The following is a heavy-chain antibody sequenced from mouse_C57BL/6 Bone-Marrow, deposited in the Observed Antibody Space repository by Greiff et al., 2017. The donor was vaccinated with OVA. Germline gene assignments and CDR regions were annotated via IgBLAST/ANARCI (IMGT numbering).Heavy chain of an antibody. D-gene: IGHD3-2*02. CDR1: EYEFPSHD. CDR3: ARHSAGYVYYYAMDY. CDR2: INSDGGST. Sequence: DVKLVESGGGLVQPGESLKLSCESNEYEFPSHDMSWVRKTPEKRLELVAAINSDGGSTYYPDTMERRFIISRDNTKKTLYLQMRSLRSEDTALYYCARHSAGYVYYYAMDYWGQGTSVTVSS. V-gene: IGHV5-2*01. J-gene: IGHJ4*01.